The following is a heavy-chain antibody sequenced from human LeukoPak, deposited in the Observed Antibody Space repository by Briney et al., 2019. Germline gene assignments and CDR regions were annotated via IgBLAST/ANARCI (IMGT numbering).Heavy chain of an antibody. CDR2: ICTSGST. CDR1: GGSTSSYY. D-gene: IGHD3-3*01. CDR3: ARDSGEKTYYDFWSGYYTEY. V-gene: IGHV4-4*07. J-gene: IGHJ4*02. Sequence: SETLSLTCTVSGGSTSSYYWSWIRQPAGKGLEWIGRICTSGSTNYNPSLKSRVTMSVDTSKNQFSLKLSSVTAADTAVYYCARDSGEKTYYDFWSGYYTEYWGQGTLVAVSS.